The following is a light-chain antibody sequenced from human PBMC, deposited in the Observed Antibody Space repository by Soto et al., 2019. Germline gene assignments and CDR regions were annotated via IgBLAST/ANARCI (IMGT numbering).Light chain of an antibody. CDR2: TND. V-gene: IGLV1-44*01. CDR1: SCSIGSNT. CDR3: AAWDDSLNGVV. Sequence: QSVLTQPPSASGTPGQRVTISCSGSSCSIGSNTVNWYQQLPGTAPKLLIYTNDQRPSGVPDRFSGSKSGTSASLAISGLPSEDEAHYYCAAWDDSLNGVVFGGGTKLTVL. J-gene: IGLJ2*01.